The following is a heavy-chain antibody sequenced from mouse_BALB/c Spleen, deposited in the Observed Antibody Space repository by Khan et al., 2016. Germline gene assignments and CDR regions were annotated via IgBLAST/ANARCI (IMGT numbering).Heavy chain of an antibody. CDR3: ARNDGYSFAC. D-gene: IGHD2-3*01. J-gene: IGHJ3*01. CDR2: IRNKANGYTT. CDR1: GFTFTDYY. Sequence: EVELVESGGGLVQPGGSLRLSCATSGFTFTDYYMSWVRQPPGKALEWLGFIRNKANGYTTEYSASVKGRFTISRDNSQSILYLQMNTLRAEDSATYYCARNDGYSFACWGQGTLVTVSA. V-gene: IGHV7-3*02.